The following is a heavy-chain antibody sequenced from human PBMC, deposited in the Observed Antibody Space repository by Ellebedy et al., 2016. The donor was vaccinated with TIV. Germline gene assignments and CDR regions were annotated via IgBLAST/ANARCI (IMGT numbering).Heavy chain of an antibody. D-gene: IGHD6-19*01. CDR1: GDIISSYA. Sequence: AASVKVSCKASGDIISSYAISWVRQAPGQGLEWMGGVIPIIGAVNYAQDFQGRVTITADAFTYTSHMLLSSLRSDDTAIYYCVRIEDGGWALDHWGQGTLVTVSS. CDR2: VIPIIGAV. CDR3: VRIEDGGWALDH. V-gene: IGHV1-69*13. J-gene: IGHJ4*02.